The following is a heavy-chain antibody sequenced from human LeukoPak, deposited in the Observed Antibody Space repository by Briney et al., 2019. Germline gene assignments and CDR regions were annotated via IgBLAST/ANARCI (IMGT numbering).Heavy chain of an antibody. CDR2: ISSSSSYI. V-gene: IGHV3-21*04. J-gene: IGHJ4*02. CDR3: AKVEKWELLHYFDY. CDR1: GFTFSSYS. D-gene: IGHD1-26*01. Sequence: GGSLRLSCAASGFTFSSYSMNWVRQAPGKGLEWVSSISSSSSYIYYADSVKGRFTISRDNSKNTLYLQMNSLRAEDTAVYYCAKVEKWELLHYFDYWGQGTLVTVSS.